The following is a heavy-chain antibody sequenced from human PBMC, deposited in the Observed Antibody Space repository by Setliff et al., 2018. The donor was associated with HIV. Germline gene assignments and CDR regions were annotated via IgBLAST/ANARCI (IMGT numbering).Heavy chain of an antibody. V-gene: IGHV1-8*03. CDR3: ARRGVPQQIDLDS. J-gene: IGHJ5*01. CDR2: MSPNSGNR. CDR1: GYTFTSYD. D-gene: IGHD3-10*01. Sequence: ASVKVSCKTSGYTFTSYDINWVRQATGQGLEWMGWMSPNSGNRGYAQKFQGRVTISRNTSISTAYMELSGLRSEDTAVYYCARRGVPQQIDLDSWGHGTLVTVSS.